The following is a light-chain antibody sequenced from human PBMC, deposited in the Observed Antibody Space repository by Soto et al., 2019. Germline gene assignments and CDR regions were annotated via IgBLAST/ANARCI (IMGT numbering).Light chain of an antibody. CDR2: DAS. J-gene: IGKJ4*01. CDR1: QSVSSY. CDR3: QQRSNWPPT. Sequence: EIVLTQSPATLSLSPGERATLSCRASQSVSSYLAWYQQKPGQAPRLLIYDASNRATGIPARFSGSGSGTDFTLTIRSLEPEDFAVDYCQQRSNWPPTFGGGTKVEIK. V-gene: IGKV3-11*01.